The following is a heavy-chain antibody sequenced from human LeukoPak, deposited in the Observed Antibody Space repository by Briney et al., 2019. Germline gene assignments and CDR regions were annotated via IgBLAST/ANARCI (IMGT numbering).Heavy chain of an antibody. D-gene: IGHD5-24*01. J-gene: IGHJ4*02. V-gene: IGHV3-74*01. Sequence: PGGSLRLSCTVSGFTFNSYWMHWVSQAPGMGLVWVSRINTDGSTTSYADSVKGRFTISRDNAKNTLYLQVNSLRAEDTAVYYCARGGLEPVDYWGQGTLVTVSS. CDR1: GFTFNSYW. CDR2: INTDGSTT. CDR3: ARGGLEPVDY.